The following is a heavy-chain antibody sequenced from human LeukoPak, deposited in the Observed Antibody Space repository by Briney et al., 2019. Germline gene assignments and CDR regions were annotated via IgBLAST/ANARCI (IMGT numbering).Heavy chain of an antibody. Sequence: ASVKVSCKASGNTFTGYYMHWVRQAPGQGLEWMGWINTNTGNPTYAQGFTGRFVFSLDTSVSTAYLQISSLKAEDTAVYYCARDPVPYCSGGSCYSSWYDIWGQGTMVTVSS. V-gene: IGHV7-4-1*02. CDR1: GNTFTGYY. CDR3: ARDPVPYCSGGSCYSSWYDI. CDR2: INTNTGNP. D-gene: IGHD2-15*01. J-gene: IGHJ3*02.